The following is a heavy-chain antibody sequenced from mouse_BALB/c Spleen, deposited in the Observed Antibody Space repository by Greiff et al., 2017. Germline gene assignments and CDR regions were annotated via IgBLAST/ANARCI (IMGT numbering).Heavy chain of an antibody. V-gene: IGHV5-15*02. Sequence: EVQRVESGGGLVQPGGSRKLSCAASGFTFSDYGMAWVRQAPGKGPEWVAFISNLAYSIYYADTVTGRFTISRENAKNTLYLEMSSLRSEDTAMYYCEKEGMYGNYVFDYWGQGTTLTVSS. D-gene: IGHD2-10*02. CDR2: ISNLAYSI. CDR3: EKEGMYGNYVFDY. J-gene: IGHJ2*01. CDR1: GFTFSDYG.